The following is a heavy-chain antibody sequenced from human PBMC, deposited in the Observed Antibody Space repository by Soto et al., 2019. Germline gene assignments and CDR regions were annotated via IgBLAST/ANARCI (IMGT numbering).Heavy chain of an antibody. D-gene: IGHD6-13*01. V-gene: IGHV4-30-2*01. CDR3: ARGTKKYSSSWGTPFDP. CDR1: GGSISSGGYS. J-gene: IGHJ5*02. Sequence: QLQLQESGSGLVKPSQTLSLTCAVSGGSISSGGYSWSWIRQPPGKGLEWIGYIYHSGSTYYNPSLESRVTISVDRSKNQFSLKMSSVTAADTAVYYCARGTKKYSSSWGTPFDPWGQGTLVTVSS. CDR2: IYHSGST.